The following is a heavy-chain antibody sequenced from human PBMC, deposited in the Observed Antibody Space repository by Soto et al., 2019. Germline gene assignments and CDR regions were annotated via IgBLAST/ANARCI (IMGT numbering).Heavy chain of an antibody. V-gene: IGHV3-48*03. Sequence: GSLRLSCAASGFTFSSYEMNWVRQAPGKGLEWVSYISSSGSTIYYADSVKGRFTISRDNAKNSLYLQMNSLRAEDTAVYYCARGLINYYDSSGYFDYWGQGTLVTVSS. CDR2: ISSSGSTI. J-gene: IGHJ4*02. D-gene: IGHD3-22*01. CDR3: ARGLINYYDSSGYFDY. CDR1: GFTFSSYE.